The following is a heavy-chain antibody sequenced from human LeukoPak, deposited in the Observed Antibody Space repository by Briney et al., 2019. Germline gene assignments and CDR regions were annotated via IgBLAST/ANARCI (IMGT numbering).Heavy chain of an antibody. CDR3: ASGGSVDGPYSGYDSYYYYGMDV. J-gene: IGHJ6*02. V-gene: IGHV4-61*01. D-gene: IGHD5-12*01. CDR2: IYYSGST. CDR1: GGSVSSGSYY. Sequence: SEALSLTCTVSGGSVSSGSYYWSWIRQPPGKGLEWIGYIYYSGSTNYNPSLKSRVTISVDTSKNQFSLKLSSVTAADTAVYYCASGGSVDGPYSGYDSYYYYGMDVWGQGTTVTVSS.